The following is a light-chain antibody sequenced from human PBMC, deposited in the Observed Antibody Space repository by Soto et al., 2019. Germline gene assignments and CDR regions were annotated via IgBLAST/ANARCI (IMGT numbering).Light chain of an antibody. Sequence: QSVLTQPPSASGSPGQSVTISCTGTSSDVGGYNYVSWYQQHPGKAPKLIIYEVSNRPSGVPDRFSGSKSGNTASLTVSGLQAEDEADYYCSSYAGSNNFNVVFGRGTKLTVL. CDR3: SSYAGSNNFNVV. J-gene: IGLJ2*01. V-gene: IGLV2-8*01. CDR1: SSDVGGYNY. CDR2: EVS.